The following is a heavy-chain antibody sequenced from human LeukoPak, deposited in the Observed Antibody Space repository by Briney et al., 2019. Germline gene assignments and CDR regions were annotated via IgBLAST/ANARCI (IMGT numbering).Heavy chain of an antibody. V-gene: IGHV1-46*01. CDR1: GYTFTSYY. J-gene: IGHJ4*02. CDR2: INPSGGSP. D-gene: IGHD4-23*01. CDR3: ARPEYGGNPYFDC. Sequence: ASVKVSCKASGYTFTSYYMHWVRQAPGHGLEWMGIINPSGGSPTYAQKFQGRVTMTRDTSTSTVYMELSSLRSEDTAVYYCARPEYGGNPYFDCWGQGTLVTVSS.